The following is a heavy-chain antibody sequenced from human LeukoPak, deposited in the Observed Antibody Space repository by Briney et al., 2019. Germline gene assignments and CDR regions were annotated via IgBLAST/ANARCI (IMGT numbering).Heavy chain of an antibody. CDR3: ARDFDSFDP. Sequence: PGRSLRLSCAASGFTFGSYAMHWVRQAPGKGLEWVAVISYDGSNKYYADSVKGRFTISRDNSKDTLYLQMNSLRAEDTAVYYCARDFDSFDPWGQGTLVTVSS. J-gene: IGHJ5*02. V-gene: IGHV3-30*04. CDR1: GFTFGSYA. D-gene: IGHD2-15*01. CDR2: ISYDGSNK.